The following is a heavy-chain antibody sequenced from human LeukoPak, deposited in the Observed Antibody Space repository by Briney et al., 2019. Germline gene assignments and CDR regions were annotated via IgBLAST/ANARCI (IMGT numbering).Heavy chain of an antibody. J-gene: IGHJ4*02. D-gene: IGHD6-6*01. V-gene: IGHV4-34*01. CDR1: GGSVSGYY. CDR3: ARTSSSTDY. CDR2: INHSGST. Sequence: PSETLSLTCAVYGGSVSGYYWSWIRQAPGKGLEWIGEINHSGSTNYNPSLKSRVTISVDTSKNQFSLKLSSVTAADTAVYYCARTSSSTDYWGQGTLVTVSS.